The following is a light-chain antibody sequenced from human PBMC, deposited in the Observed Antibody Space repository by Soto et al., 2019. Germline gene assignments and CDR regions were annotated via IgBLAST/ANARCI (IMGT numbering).Light chain of an antibody. Sequence: QSALTQPPSASGSPGQSVTISCTGTKNDIGVYDFVSWYQHHPGKAPRLIIYEVVQPPPGVPVRFSGSKSGNTALLTVSGLQAADEADYFCKSYAGSNTYVFGSGTKLTVL. CDR3: KSYAGSNTYV. V-gene: IGLV2-8*01. CDR1: KNDIGVYDF. CDR2: EVV. J-gene: IGLJ1*01.